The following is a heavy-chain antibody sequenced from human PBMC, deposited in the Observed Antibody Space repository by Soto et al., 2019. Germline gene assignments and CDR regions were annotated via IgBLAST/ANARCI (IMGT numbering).Heavy chain of an antibody. Sequence: SETLSLTCSVSDDSINSDKYYWGWIRQPPGKGLEWIGSIYYRGNAYYNPSLQTRVTISLDKSRSQFSLKLNSVTAADSAVYFCARLEGPATISYYFDFWGPGALVTVSS. J-gene: IGHJ4*02. CDR3: ARLEGPATISYYFDF. V-gene: IGHV4-39*01. CDR2: IYYRGNA. CDR1: DDSINSDKYY. D-gene: IGHD3-3*01.